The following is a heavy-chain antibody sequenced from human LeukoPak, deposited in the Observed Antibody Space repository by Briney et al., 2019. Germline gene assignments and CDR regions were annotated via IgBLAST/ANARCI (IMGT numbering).Heavy chain of an antibody. V-gene: IGHV4-59*13. CDR3: ARGTVVRPTRAFDI. Sequence: SETLSLTCTVSGDSISSYYWSWVRQPPGKGVEWLGYIYYSGSTNYNPSLKSRVTISVDTSKNQFSLKLSSVTAADTAVDYCARGTVVRPTRAFDIWGQGTMVTVSS. CDR2: IYYSGST. J-gene: IGHJ3*02. D-gene: IGHD4-23*01. CDR1: GDSISSYY.